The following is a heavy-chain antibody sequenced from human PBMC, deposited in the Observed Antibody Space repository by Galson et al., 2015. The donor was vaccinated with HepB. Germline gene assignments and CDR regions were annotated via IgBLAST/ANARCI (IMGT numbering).Heavy chain of an antibody. CDR1: GDSVSSNSAT. J-gene: IGHJ4*02. V-gene: IGHV6-1*01. D-gene: IGHD6-19*01. CDR2: TYYRSKWYN. CDR3: ARVVAGRGYFDY. Sequence: CAISGDSVSSNSATWNWIRQSPLRGLEWLGRTYYRSKWYNDYAVSVKSRITFNPDTSRNQFSLQLNSVTPEDTAVYYCARVVAGRGYFDYWGQGTLVTVPS.